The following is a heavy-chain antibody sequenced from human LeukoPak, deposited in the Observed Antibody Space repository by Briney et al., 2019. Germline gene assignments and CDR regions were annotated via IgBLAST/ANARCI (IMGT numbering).Heavy chain of an antibody. V-gene: IGHV4-39*07. CDR2: IYYSGST. J-gene: IGHJ6*03. CDR3: AGELGYMDV. Sequence: SPTLSLTCTVSAGSISSCSYCGGWFRQKPGKWLGWIGTIYYSGSTYDHPSLRRRVTISVDTSKNQFSLKLSPVTAADTAVYYCAGELGYMDVWGKGTTVTVSS. D-gene: IGHD7-27*01. CDR1: AGSISSCSYC.